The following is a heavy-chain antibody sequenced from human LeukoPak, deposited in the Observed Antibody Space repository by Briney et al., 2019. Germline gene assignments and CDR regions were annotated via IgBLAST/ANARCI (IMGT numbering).Heavy chain of an antibody. J-gene: IGHJ4*02. CDR3: ARVSYGDSGYFDY. Sequence: GGSLRHSCPASGFIFSDYYMSWIRQAPGKGLEWVSYISSSSSYINYADSVKGRFTISRDNAKNSLYLQMNSLRAEDTAVYYCARVSYGDSGYFDYWGQGTLVTVSS. CDR2: ISSSSSYI. D-gene: IGHD4-17*01. V-gene: IGHV3-11*06. CDR1: GFIFSDYY.